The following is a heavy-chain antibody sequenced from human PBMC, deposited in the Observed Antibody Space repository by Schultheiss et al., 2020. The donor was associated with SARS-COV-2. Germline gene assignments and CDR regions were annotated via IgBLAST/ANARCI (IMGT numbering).Heavy chain of an antibody. D-gene: IGHD1-14*01. J-gene: IGHJ4*02. Sequence: GSLRLSCAASGFTFSSYAMSWVRQAPGKGLEWVSAISGSGGSTYYADSVKGRFTISRDNSKNTLYLQMNSLRAEDTAVYYCATSVRRTATGNLDYWGRGTLVTVSS. V-gene: IGHV3-23*01. CDR2: ISGSGGST. CDR1: GFTFSSYA. CDR3: ATSVRRTATGNLDY.